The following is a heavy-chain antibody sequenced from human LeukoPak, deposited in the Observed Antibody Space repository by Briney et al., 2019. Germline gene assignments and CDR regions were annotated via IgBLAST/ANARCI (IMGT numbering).Heavy chain of an antibody. CDR3: ARGRFSGPDDY. Sequence: GGSLRLSCAVSEFSVSSNYMNWVRQAPGKGLEWVPVIYSGGATYYADSVRGRFTISRDNSKNMVSLQMTSLGAEDTAVYYCARGRFSGPDDYWGQGTMVTVSS. CDR1: EFSVSSNY. D-gene: IGHD6-19*01. V-gene: IGHV3-53*01. J-gene: IGHJ4*02. CDR2: IYSGGAT.